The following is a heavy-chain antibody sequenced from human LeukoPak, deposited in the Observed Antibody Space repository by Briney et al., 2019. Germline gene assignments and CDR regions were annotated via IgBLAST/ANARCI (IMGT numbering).Heavy chain of an antibody. CDR1: GYTFTVYY. CDR2: INPNSGGT. D-gene: IGHD3-22*01. J-gene: IGHJ4*02. Sequence: ASVKVSCKASGYTFTVYYMHWVRQAPGQGLEWMGWINPNSGGTNYAQKFQGRVTMTRDTSISTAYMELSRLRSDDTAVYYCARSSYDRSDLDYWGQGTQVTVSS. CDR3: ARSSYDRSDLDY. V-gene: IGHV1-2*02.